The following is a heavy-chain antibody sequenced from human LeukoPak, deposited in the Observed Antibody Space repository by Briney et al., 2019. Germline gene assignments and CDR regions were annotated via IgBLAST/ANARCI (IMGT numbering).Heavy chain of an antibody. Sequence: SETLSLTCAVYGGSFSGYYWSWIRQPPGKGLEWIGEINHSGSTNYNPSLKSRVTISVDTSKNQFSLKLSSVTAADTAVYYCARGYMGGSGWYWGWFDPWGQGTLVTVSS. CDR3: ARGYMGGSGWYWGWFDP. CDR2: INHSGST. V-gene: IGHV4-34*01. CDR1: GGSFSGYY. D-gene: IGHD6-13*01. J-gene: IGHJ5*02.